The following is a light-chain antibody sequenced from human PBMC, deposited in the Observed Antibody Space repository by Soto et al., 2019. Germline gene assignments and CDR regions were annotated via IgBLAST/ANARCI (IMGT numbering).Light chain of an antibody. CDR2: GNS. CDR3: QSYDSTLSALV. V-gene: IGLV1-40*01. Sequence: QSVLTQPPSVSGAPGQRVTISCTGSSSNIGAGYDIHWYQQLPGTAPKLLIYGNSNRPSGVPDRFSGSKSGTSASLAITGLQAEDEADYYCQSYDSTLSALVFGNGTKVTVL. J-gene: IGLJ1*01. CDR1: SSNIGAGYD.